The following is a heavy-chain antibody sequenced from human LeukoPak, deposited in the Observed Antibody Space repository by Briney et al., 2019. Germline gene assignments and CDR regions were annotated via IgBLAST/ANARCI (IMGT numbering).Heavy chain of an antibody. V-gene: IGHV4-30-4*08. D-gene: IGHD3-3*01. CDR2: IYYSGST. Sequence: SQTLSLTCTVSGGPISSGDYYWSWIRQPPGKGLEWIGYIYYSGSTYYNPSLKSRVTISVDTSKNQFSLKLSSVTAADTAVYYCARLGGFLESNFDYWGQGTLVTVSS. CDR1: GGPISSGDYY. J-gene: IGHJ4*02. CDR3: ARLGGFLESNFDY.